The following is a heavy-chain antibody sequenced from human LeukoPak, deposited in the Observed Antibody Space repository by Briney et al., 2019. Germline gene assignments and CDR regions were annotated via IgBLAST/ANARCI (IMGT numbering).Heavy chain of an antibody. CDR2: ISYDGSNK. CDR1: GFTFTSYG. V-gene: IGHV3-30*18. J-gene: IGHJ6*03. Sequence: GGSLRLSCAAFGFTFTSYGMYWVRQAPGKGLEWVAVISYDGSNKYYADSVKGRFTISRDNSKNTLYLQMNSLRAEDTAVYYCAKDRCSNGVGCYYYYMDVWGKGTSVTISS. D-gene: IGHD2-8*01. CDR3: AKDRCSNGVGCYYYYMDV.